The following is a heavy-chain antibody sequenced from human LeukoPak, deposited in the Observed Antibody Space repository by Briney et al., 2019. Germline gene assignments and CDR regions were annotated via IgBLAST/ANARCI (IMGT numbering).Heavy chain of an antibody. J-gene: IGHJ4*02. CDR1: GYTFTSYG. V-gene: IGHV1-18*01. Sequence: ASVKVSCKASGYTFTSYGISWVRQAPGQGLEWMGWISAYNGNTNYAQKLQGRVTMTTDTSTSTAYMELRSLRSGDTAVYYCARDTLWFGEECIGYWGQGTLVTVSS. D-gene: IGHD3-10*01. CDR2: ISAYNGNT. CDR3: ARDTLWFGEECIGY.